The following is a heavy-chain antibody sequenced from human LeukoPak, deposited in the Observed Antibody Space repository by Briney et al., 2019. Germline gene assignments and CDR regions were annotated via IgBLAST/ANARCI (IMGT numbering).Heavy chain of an antibody. J-gene: IGHJ3*02. CDR1: GFPFSSYD. V-gene: IGHV3-13*01. CDR3: ARGGDYDAFDI. D-gene: IGHD4-17*01. Sequence: GGSLRLSCAASGFPFSSYDMHWVRQATGKGLEWVSAIGTAGDTYYPGSVKGRFTISRENAKNSLYLQMNSLRAGDTAVYYCARGGDYDAFDIWGQGTMVTVSS. CDR2: IGTAGDT.